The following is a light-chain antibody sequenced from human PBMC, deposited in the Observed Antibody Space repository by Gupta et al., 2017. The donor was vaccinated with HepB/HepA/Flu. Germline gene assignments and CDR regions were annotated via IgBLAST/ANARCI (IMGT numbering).Light chain of an antibody. Sequence: QSALTQPPSASGSPGQSVTISCTGTSSDVGGYNYVSWYQRHPGKAPKVIIYEISKRPSGVPDRFSGSRSGNTASLTVSGLQADDEAEYFGSSYAGSNICVFGTGTTVTVL. V-gene: IGLV2-8*01. CDR1: SSDVGGYNY. J-gene: IGLJ1*01. CDR3: SSYAGSNICV. CDR2: EIS.